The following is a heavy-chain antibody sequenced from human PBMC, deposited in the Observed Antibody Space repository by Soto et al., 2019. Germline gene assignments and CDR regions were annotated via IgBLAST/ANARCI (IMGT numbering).Heavy chain of an antibody. J-gene: IGHJ4*02. CDR1: GFTFTNHN. Sequence: EVQLVESGGGLVKPGGSLRLSCAASGFTFTNHNMSWVRQAPGKGLEWVSSISSSSSFRNYADSVKGRFSISRDNDKNLVYLQMDRLRAEDTAVYYCARDPPLSVLVVVATDDFWGQGTLVTVSS. CDR3: ARDPPLSVLVVVATDDF. CDR2: ISSSSSFR. D-gene: IGHD2-21*01. V-gene: IGHV3-21*02.